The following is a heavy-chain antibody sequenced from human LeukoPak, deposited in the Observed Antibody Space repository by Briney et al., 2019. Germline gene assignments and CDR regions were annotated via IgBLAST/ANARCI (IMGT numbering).Heavy chain of an antibody. CDR2: IYYTGST. D-gene: IGHD3-22*01. CDR1: GGSISSYY. J-gene: IGHJ4*02. Sequence: SETLSLTCTVSGGSISSYYWSWIRQPPGKGLEWIGYIYYTGSTNYNPSLKSRVTISVDTSKNQFSLKLSSVTAADTAVYYCAREGYRDSSGYFDYWGQGTLVTVSS. CDR3: AREGYRDSSGYFDY. V-gene: IGHV4-59*01.